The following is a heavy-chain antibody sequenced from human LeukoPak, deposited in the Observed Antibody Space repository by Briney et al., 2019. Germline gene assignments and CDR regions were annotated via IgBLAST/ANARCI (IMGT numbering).Heavy chain of an antibody. CDR2: IKQDGGEE. CDR1: GFTFSRYW. D-gene: IGHD5-24*01. Sequence: GGSLRLSCAASGFTFSRYWMSWVRQAPGKGLEWVANIKQDGGEEYYVDSVKGRFTISRDNGKNSLFLQMTSLRAEDTAVYYCARDREIWLPHNWFDPWGQGTLVTVSS. J-gene: IGHJ5*02. V-gene: IGHV3-7*01. CDR3: ARDREIWLPHNWFDP.